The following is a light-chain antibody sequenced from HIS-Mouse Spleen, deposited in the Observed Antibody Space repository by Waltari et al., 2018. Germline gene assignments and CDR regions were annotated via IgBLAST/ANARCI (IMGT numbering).Light chain of an antibody. CDR3: SSYTSSSFNVV. CDR2: DVS. J-gene: IGLJ2*01. CDR1: SSDVGGYNY. Sequence: QSALTQPASVSGSPGQSITISCTGTSSDVGGYNYVSSYQQHPGKAPKPLIYDVSNRPSGVSNRFSGSKSGNTASLTISGLQAEDEADYYCSSYTSSSFNVVFGGGTKLTVL. V-gene: IGLV2-14*03.